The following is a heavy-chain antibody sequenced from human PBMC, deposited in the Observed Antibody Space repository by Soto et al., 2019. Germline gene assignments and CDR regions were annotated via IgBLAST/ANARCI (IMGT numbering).Heavy chain of an antibody. V-gene: IGHV3-23*01. CDR1: GFTVSSNY. CDR3: AKPFYGDSYGYALDI. CDR2: ISGSGGST. J-gene: IGHJ3*02. D-gene: IGHD5-18*01. Sequence: PGGSLRLSCAASGFTVSSNYMSWVRQAPGKGLEWVSGISGSGGSTYYADSVKGRFTISRDDSKNTLYLQMTSLRVEDTAVYYCAKPFYGDSYGYALDIRGQRTTVTVSS.